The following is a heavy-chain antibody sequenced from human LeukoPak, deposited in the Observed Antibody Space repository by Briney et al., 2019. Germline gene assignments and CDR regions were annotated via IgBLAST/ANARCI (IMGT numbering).Heavy chain of an antibody. D-gene: IGHD3-9*01. CDR1: GFTFSSYA. CDR3: ARVPREYYDILTGYYISAGSDY. CDR2: ISGSGGST. J-gene: IGHJ4*02. Sequence: GGSLRLSCAASGFTFSSYAMSWVRQAPGKGLEWVSAISGSGGSTYYADSVKGRFTIPRDNAKNSLYLQMNSLRAEDTAVYYCARVPREYYDILTGYYISAGSDYWGQGTLVTVSS. V-gene: IGHV3-23*01.